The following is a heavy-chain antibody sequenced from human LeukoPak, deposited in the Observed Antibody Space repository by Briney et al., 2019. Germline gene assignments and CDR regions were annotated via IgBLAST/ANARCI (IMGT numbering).Heavy chain of an antibody. J-gene: IGHJ4*02. Sequence: PGGSLRLSCAASGFTFSSYEMNWVRQAPGKGLEWVPYISSSGSTIYYADSVKGRFTISRDNAKNSLYLQMNSLRAEDTAVYYCASAAPMIVGIGYWGQGTLVTVSS. D-gene: IGHD3-22*01. CDR3: ASAAPMIVGIGY. V-gene: IGHV3-48*03. CDR2: ISSSGSTI. CDR1: GFTFSSYE.